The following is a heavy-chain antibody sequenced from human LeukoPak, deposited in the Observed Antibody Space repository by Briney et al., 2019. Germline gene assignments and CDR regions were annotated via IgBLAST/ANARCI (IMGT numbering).Heavy chain of an antibody. D-gene: IGHD2-2*01. CDR2: MNPNSGNT. V-gene: IGHV1-8*01. CDR3: ARGGVVVPAAMAPYYYYGMDV. CDR1: GYTFTSYD. J-gene: IGHJ6*02. Sequence: ASVKVSCKASGYTFTSYDINWVRQATGQGLEWMGWMNPNSGNTGYAQKFQGRVTMTRNTSISTAYMELSSLRSEDTAVYYCARGGVVVPAAMAPYYYYGMDVWGQGTTVTVSS.